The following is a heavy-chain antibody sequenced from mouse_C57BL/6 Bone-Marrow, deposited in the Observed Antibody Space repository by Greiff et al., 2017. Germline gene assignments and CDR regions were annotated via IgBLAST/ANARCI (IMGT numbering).Heavy chain of an antibody. CDR3: AREGGWLYYFDY. CDR2: IDPSDSYT. Sequence: QVQLQQPGAELVKPGASVKLSCKASGYTFTSYWMQWVKQRPGQGLEWIGEIDPSDSYTNYNQKFKGKATLTVDTSSSTAYMQLSSLPSEDSAVYYCAREGGWLYYFDYWGQGTTLTVSS. D-gene: IGHD2-2*01. V-gene: IGHV1-50*01. J-gene: IGHJ2*01. CDR1: GYTFTSYW.